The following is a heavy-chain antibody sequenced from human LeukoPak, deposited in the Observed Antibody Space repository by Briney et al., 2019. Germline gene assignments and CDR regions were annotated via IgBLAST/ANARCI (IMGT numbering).Heavy chain of an antibody. V-gene: IGHV3-73*01. CDR3: TSTMVRGVRARVDY. D-gene: IGHD3-10*01. Sequence: GGSLRLSCAASGFTFSGSAMHWVRQASGKGLEWVGRIRSKANSYATAYAASVKGRFTISRDDSKNTAHLQMNSLKTEDTAVYYCTSTMVRGVRARVDYWGQGTLVTVSS. CDR2: IRSKANSYAT. J-gene: IGHJ4*02. CDR1: GFTFSGSA.